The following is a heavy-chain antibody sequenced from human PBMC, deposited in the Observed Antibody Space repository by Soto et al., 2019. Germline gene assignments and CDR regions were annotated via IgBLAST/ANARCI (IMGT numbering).Heavy chain of an antibody. Sequence: EVQLVESGGGLVKPGGSLRLSCAASGFTFSSYSMNWVRQAPRKGLEWVSSISSSSSYIYYADSVKGRFTISRDNAKNSLNLQRNSLRAEDTDVYYCARGSWEAKWGSIDYWGQGTLVTVSS. CDR1: GFTFSSYS. V-gene: IGHV3-21*01. J-gene: IGHJ4*02. CDR2: ISSSSSYI. CDR3: ARGSWEAKWGSIDY. D-gene: IGHD7-27*01.